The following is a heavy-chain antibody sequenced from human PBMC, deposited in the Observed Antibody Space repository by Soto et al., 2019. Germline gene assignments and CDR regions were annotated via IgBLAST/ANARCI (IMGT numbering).Heavy chain of an antibody. CDR2: IYYSGST. V-gene: IGHV4-31*03. CDR3: ARDSTVPAAAFGFDP. J-gene: IGHJ5*02. CDR1: GGSISSGGYY. Sequence: SETLSLTCTVSGGSISSGGYYWSWIRQHPGKGLEWIGYIYYSGSTYYNPSLKSRVTISVDTSKNQFSLKLSSVTAADTAVYYCARDSTVPAAAFGFDPWGQGTLVTVSS. D-gene: IGHD2-2*01.